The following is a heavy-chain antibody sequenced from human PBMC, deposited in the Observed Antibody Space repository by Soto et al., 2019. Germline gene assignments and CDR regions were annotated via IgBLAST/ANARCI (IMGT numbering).Heavy chain of an antibody. Sequence: EVQLLESGGGLVQPGGSLRLSCAASGFTLSSYAMSWVRQAPGKGLEWVSAISGSGGTTYYADSVKGRFTFSRDTSKNTLYLQMNSLRAEDTAVYYCAKVERYYYDSSGYYSSPLFWGQGTLVTVSS. CDR1: GFTLSSYA. CDR2: ISGSGGTT. V-gene: IGHV3-23*01. CDR3: AKVERYYYDSSGYYSSPLF. D-gene: IGHD3-22*01. J-gene: IGHJ4*02.